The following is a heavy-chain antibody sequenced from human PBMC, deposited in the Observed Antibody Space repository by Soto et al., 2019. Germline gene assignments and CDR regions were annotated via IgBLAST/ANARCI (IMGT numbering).Heavy chain of an antibody. CDR3: AGNTDRERQLTFHY. Sequence: QVQLVESGGGVVQPGRSLRLSCAASGFSFSSYAMHWVRQAPGRGLEWVAVISYDGSNKYYADSVKGRFTISRDNSKNTIDLQMNSLRPKDTAVYYCAGNTDRERQLTFHYWGQGTLVTVSS. D-gene: IGHD6-13*01. CDR2: ISYDGSNK. CDR1: GFSFSSYA. J-gene: IGHJ4*02. V-gene: IGHV3-30-3*01.